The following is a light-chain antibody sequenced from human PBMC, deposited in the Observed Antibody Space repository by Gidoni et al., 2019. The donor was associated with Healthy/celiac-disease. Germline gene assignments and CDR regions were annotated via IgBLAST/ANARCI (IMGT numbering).Light chain of an antibody. Sequence: EIKMTQSPSSLSASVGDRVTITCRASQSISSYLNWYQQKPGKAPKLLIYAASSLQSGVPSRFSVSGSGTDFTLTISSLQPEDFATYYCQQSYSTPLTFGGGTKVEIK. V-gene: IGKV1-39*01. CDR1: QSISSY. CDR3: QQSYSTPLT. CDR2: AAS. J-gene: IGKJ4*01.